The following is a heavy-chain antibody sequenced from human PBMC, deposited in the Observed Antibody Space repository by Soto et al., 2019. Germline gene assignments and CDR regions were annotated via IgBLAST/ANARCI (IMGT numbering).Heavy chain of an antibody. J-gene: IGHJ2*01. CDR3: ARQGGWYFDP. Sequence: PSETLSLTCTVSGGSISSYYWNWIRQPPGKGLEWIGYVYSSGSTNYNPSLKSRVTISVDTSKNHFSLKLSSVTAADTAVYYCARQGGWYFDPWGRGTLVTVSS. V-gene: IGHV4-59*01. CDR1: GGSISSYY. D-gene: IGHD3-16*01. CDR2: VYSSGST.